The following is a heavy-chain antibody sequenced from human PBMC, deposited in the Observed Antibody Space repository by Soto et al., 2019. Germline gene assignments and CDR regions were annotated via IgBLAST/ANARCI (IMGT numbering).Heavy chain of an antibody. CDR2: ISYDGSNK. Sequence: QVQLVESGGGVVQPGRSLRLSCAASGFTFSSYGMHWVRQAPGKGLEWVAVISYDGSNKYYADSVKGRFTISRDNSKNTLYLQMHSLRAEDTAVYYCATSGYGDSFSFDYWGQGTLVTVSS. CDR3: ATSGYGDSFSFDY. J-gene: IGHJ4*02. D-gene: IGHD4-17*01. CDR1: GFTFSSYG. V-gene: IGHV3-30*03.